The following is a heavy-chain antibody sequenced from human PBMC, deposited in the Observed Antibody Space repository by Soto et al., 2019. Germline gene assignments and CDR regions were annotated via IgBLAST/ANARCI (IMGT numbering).Heavy chain of an antibody. J-gene: IGHJ3*02. Sequence: GGSLRLSCAASGFTFSSYGMHWVRQAPGKGLEWVAVISYDGSNKYYADSVKGRFTISRDNSKNTLYLQMNSLRAEDTAVYYCAKVLQLGYCSGGSCYSYAFDIWGQGTMVTVSS. CDR2: ISYDGSNK. V-gene: IGHV3-30*18. D-gene: IGHD2-15*01. CDR3: AKVLQLGYCSGGSCYSYAFDI. CDR1: GFTFSSYG.